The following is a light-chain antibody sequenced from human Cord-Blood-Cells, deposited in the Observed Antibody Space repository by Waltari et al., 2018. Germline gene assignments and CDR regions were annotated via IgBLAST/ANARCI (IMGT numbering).Light chain of an antibody. CDR2: EGS. J-gene: IGLJ1*01. CDR1: SSDVGSYNL. CDR3: CSYAGSSTYV. Sequence: QSALTPPASVSGSPGQSITISCTGTSSDVGSYNLVSWYQQHPGKAPKPMIYEGSKRPSGVSNRFSGSKSGNTASLTISGLQAEDEADYYCCSYAGSSTYVFGTGTKVTVL. V-gene: IGLV2-23*01.